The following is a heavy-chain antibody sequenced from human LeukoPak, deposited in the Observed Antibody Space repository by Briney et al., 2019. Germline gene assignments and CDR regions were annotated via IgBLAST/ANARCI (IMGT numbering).Heavy chain of an antibody. CDR1: GGSISSYY. CDR3: ARMRFHYGDYHYYMDV. CDR2: IYTSGST. V-gene: IGHV4-4*07. J-gene: IGHJ6*03. Sequence: ASETLSLTCTVSGGSISSYYWSWIRQPAGKGLEWIGRIYTSGSTNYNPSLKSRVTISVDTSKNQFSLKLSSVTAADTAVYYCARMRFHYGDYHYYMDVWGKGTTVTISS. D-gene: IGHD4-17*01.